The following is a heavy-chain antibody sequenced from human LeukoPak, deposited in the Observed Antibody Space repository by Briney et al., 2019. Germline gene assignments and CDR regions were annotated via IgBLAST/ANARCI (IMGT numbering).Heavy chain of an antibody. V-gene: IGHV1-2*02. CDR2: INPNSGGT. J-gene: IGHJ4*02. D-gene: IGHD3-10*01. CDR1: GYTFTGYY. Sequence: ASVKVSCKASGYTFTGYYMHWVRQAPGQGLEWMGWINPNSGGTNYAQKFQGRVTMTRDTSISTAYMELSRLRSDDTAVYYCATEAGYYGSGSPYYFDYWGQGTLVTVSS. CDR3: ATEAGYYGSGSPYYFDY.